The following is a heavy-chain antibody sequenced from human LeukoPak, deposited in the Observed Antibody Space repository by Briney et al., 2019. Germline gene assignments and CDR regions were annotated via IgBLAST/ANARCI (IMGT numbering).Heavy chain of an antibody. J-gene: IGHJ4*02. CDR1: GFTFSSYW. CDR2: IKQDGSEK. D-gene: IGHD3-22*01. V-gene: IGHV3-7*01. CDR3: ARASQSVVVISPYYFDY. Sequence: PGGSLRLSCAASGFTFSSYWMSWVRQAPGKGLEWVANIKQDGSEKYYVDSVKGRFTISRDNAKNSLYLQMNSLRAEDTAVYYCARASQSVVVISPYYFDYWGQGTLATVSS.